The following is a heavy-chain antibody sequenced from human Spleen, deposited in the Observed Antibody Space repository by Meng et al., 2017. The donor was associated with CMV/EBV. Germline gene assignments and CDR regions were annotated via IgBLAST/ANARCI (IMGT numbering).Heavy chain of an antibody. CDR2: IGSGGSTI. CDR3: ARGGCSRSGCFTWFDP. J-gene: IGHJ5*02. V-gene: IGHV3-48*03. CDR1: GFTFSTYD. D-gene: IGHD2-2*01. Sequence: GGSLRLSCAASGFTFSTYDMTWVRQAPGKGLEWVSYIGSGGSTIYYADSVKGRFTVSRDNAKNSLYLQMNSLRGDDTAVYHCARGGCSRSGCFTWFDPWGQGTLVTVSS.